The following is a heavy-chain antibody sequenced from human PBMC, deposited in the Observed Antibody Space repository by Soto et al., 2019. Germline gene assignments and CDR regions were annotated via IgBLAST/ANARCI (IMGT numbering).Heavy chain of an antibody. D-gene: IGHD2-15*01. J-gene: IGHJ4*02. CDR3: AKGHPGGSCYSGLDC. CDR2: ISGSGDTT. Sequence: SGGSLRLSCAASGFTFSSCAITWVRQAPGKGLEWVLAISGSGDTTYYADSVKGRFTISRDTSKNTVYLQMNSLRADDTAVYYCAKGHPGGSCYSGLDCWGQGTLVTVSS. V-gene: IGHV3-23*01. CDR1: GFTFSSCA.